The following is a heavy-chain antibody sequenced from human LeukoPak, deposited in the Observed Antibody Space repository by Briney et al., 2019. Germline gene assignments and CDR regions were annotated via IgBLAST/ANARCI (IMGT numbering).Heavy chain of an antibody. V-gene: IGHV4-61*01. Sequence: SETLSLTCTVSGGSVSSGSYYWSWIRQPPGKGLEWIGYIYYSGSTNYNPSLKSRVTISVDTSKNQFSLKLSSVTAADTAVYYCARGGYTAIRYWGQGTLVTVSS. CDR2: IYYSGST. D-gene: IGHD5-18*01. J-gene: IGHJ4*02. CDR1: GGSVSSGSYY. CDR3: ARGGYTAIRY.